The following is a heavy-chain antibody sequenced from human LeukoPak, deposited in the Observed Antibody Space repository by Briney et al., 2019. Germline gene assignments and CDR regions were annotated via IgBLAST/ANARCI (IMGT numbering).Heavy chain of an antibody. CDR2: INPNSGGT. V-gene: IGHV1-2*02. J-gene: IGHJ5*02. CDR3: ARADRLHGGPYLIGP. Sequence: GASVKVSSKASGYSFTDYYMHWVRQASGQGLEWMGWINPNSGGTNSAQKFQGRVTMTRDTSITTVYMEVSWLTSDDTAIYYCARADRLHGGPYLIGPWGQGTLVTVSS. D-gene: IGHD2-21*01. CDR1: GYSFTDYY.